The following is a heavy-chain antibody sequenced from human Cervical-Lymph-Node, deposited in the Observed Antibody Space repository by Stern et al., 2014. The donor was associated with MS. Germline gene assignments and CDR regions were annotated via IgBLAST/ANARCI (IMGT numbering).Heavy chain of an antibody. V-gene: IGHV3-66*01. CDR2: IYSGGTT. D-gene: IGHD2/OR15-2a*01. J-gene: IGHJ4*02. CDR3: ARRNTTFYYYAY. Sequence: EVQLVESGGGLVQPGGSLRLSCAASGFTVSSNCMSWVRQAPGRGLEWVSVIYSGGTTYYADSVKGRFTISRDNSKNTVYLQMNSLRAEDTAVYYCARRNTTFYYYAYWGQGTLVTVSS. CDR1: GFTVSSNC.